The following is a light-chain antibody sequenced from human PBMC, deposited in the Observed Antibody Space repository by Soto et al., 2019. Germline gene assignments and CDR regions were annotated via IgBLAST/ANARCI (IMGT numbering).Light chain of an antibody. CDR2: KAS. CDR3: QQYDSYWT. Sequence: DIQMTQSPSTLSASVGDRVTITCRASQTISSWLAWYQQKPGEAPKLLIYKASSLQSGVPSRFSGSGSGTEFTLTISSLQPEDFATYYCQQYDSYWTFGQGTKVDI. V-gene: IGKV1-5*03. J-gene: IGKJ1*01. CDR1: QTISSW.